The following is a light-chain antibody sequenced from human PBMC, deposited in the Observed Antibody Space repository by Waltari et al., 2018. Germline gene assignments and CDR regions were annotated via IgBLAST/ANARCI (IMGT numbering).Light chain of an antibody. CDR1: QTVGNF. V-gene: IGKV3-11*01. J-gene: IGKJ2*01. CDR2: DAS. CDR3: QQYDTWPQT. Sequence: EIVLTQSSATLSLSPGERATLSCRASQTVGNFLAWYRQKPGQAPRLLIYDASIRAIGIPARFSGSGSGTDFTLTISSPEPEDFAVYFCQQYDTWPQTFGQGTKLEI.